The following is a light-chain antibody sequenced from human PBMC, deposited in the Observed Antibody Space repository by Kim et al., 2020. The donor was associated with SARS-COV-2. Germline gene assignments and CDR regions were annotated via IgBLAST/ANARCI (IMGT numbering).Light chain of an antibody. J-gene: IGLJ3*02. V-gene: IGLV3-21*04. CDR2: YDS. Sequence: SYELTQPHSVSVAPGKTARITCGGNNIGSKSVHWYQQKPGQAPVVVIYYDSDRPSGIPERFSGSNSGNTATLTISRVEGGDEADYYCQVWDSSSDQWVFGGGTQLTVL. CDR1: NIGSKS. CDR3: QVWDSSSDQWV.